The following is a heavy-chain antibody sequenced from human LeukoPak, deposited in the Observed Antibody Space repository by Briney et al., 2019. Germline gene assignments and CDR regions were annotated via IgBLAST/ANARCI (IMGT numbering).Heavy chain of an antibody. D-gene: IGHD3-22*01. CDR1: GFTVSSNY. CDR3: ARVMGYYYDSSGYENWFDP. J-gene: IGHJ5*02. V-gene: IGHV3-53*01. CDR2: IYSGGST. Sequence: GGSLRLSCAASGFTVSSNYMSWVRQAPGKGLEWVSVIYSGGSTYYADSVKGRFTISRDNSKNTLYLQMNSLRAEDTAVYYCARVMGYYYDSSGYENWFDPWGQGTPVTVSS.